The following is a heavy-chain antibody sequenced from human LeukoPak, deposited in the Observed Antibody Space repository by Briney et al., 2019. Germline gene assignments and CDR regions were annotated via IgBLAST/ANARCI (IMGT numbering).Heavy chain of an antibody. CDR1: GYTFTSYD. Sequence: ASVKVSCKASGYTFTSYDINWVRQATGQGLEWMGWMNPNSGNTGYAQKFQGRVTMTRDTSISTAYMELSSLRSEDTAVSYCARDRSYYYDSSGYYSDAFDIWGQGTMVTVSS. V-gene: IGHV1-8*01. CDR3: ARDRSYYYDSSGYYSDAFDI. CDR2: MNPNSGNT. J-gene: IGHJ3*02. D-gene: IGHD3-22*01.